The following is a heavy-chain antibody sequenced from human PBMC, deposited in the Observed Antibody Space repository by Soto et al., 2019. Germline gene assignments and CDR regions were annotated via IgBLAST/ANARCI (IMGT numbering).Heavy chain of an antibody. CDR1: GFSLSTSGVG. J-gene: IGHJ4*02. CDR3: EQRREYSSCLRY. D-gene: IGHD6-6*01. CDR2: IYWNDDK. V-gene: IGHV2-5*01. Sequence: SGPTLVNPTQTLTLTCTFSGFSLSTSGVGVGWIRQPPGKALEWLALIYWNDDKRYSPSLKSRLTITKDTSKNQVVLTMTNMDPMETANYYREQRREYSSCLRYWGQGTLVTVSS.